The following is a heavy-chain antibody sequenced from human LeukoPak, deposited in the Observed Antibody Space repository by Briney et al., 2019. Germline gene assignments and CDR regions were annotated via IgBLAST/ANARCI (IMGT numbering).Heavy chain of an antibody. D-gene: IGHD3-22*01. Sequence: ASVKVSCKASGYTFTGYYMHWVRQAPGQGLEWMGWINPNSGGTNYAQKFQGRVTMTRDTSISTAYMELSRLRSDDTAVYYCARGTLHYYDSSGYPPNYWGQGTLVTVSS. V-gene: IGHV1-2*02. CDR2: INPNSGGT. J-gene: IGHJ4*02. CDR1: GYTFTGYY. CDR3: ARGTLHYYDSSGYPPNY.